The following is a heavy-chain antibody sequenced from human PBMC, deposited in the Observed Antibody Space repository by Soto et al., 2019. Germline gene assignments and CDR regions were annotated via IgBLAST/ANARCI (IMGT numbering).Heavy chain of an antibody. Sequence: SWRVSCKASGSTFTSYDINWVRQAPGQGLEWMGGMIPISGTANYAQKFRGRVTITADESTSTAYMELSSLRSEDTAVYYCACREFYGGYSYGWNYYGMDVWGQGTTVTVS. D-gene: IGHD5-18*01. CDR1: GSTFTSYD. CDR2: MIPISGTA. J-gene: IGHJ6*02. CDR3: ACREFYGGYSYGWNYYGMDV. V-gene: IGHV1-69*01.